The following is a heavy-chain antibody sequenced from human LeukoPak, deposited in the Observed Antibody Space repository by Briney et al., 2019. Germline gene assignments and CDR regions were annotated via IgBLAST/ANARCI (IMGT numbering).Heavy chain of an antibody. J-gene: IGHJ3*02. V-gene: IGHV3-30*01. Sequence: QPGGSLRLSCAASGFTFSSYAMHSVRQAPGKGLEWVAVISYDGSNKYYADSVKGRFTISRDNSKNTLYLQMNSLRAEDTAVYYCARDSRAMKTFDIWGQGTMVTVSS. CDR3: ARDSRAMKTFDI. CDR1: GFTFSSYA. D-gene: IGHD5-18*01. CDR2: ISYDGSNK.